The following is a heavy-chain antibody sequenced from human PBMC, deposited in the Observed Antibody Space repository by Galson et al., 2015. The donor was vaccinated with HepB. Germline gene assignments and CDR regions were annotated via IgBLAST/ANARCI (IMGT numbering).Heavy chain of an antibody. CDR2: ISYGGSNK. CDR3: AGWSVVAATAWFDP. J-gene: IGHJ5*02. Sequence: SLRLSCAASGFTFSSYAMHWVRQAPGKGLEWVAVISYGGSNKYYADSVKGRFTIFRDNSKNTLYLQMNSLRAEDTAVYYCAGWSVVAATAWFDPWGQGTLVTVSS. CDR1: GFTFSSYA. D-gene: IGHD2-15*01. V-gene: IGHV3-30-3*01.